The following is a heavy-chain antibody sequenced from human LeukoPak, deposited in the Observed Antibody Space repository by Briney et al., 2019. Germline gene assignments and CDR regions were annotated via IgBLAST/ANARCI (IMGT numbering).Heavy chain of an antibody. CDR1: GYTFTGYY. V-gene: IGHV1-2*02. CDR2: INPNSGGT. J-gene: IGHJ3*02. CDR3: AREVHSYGYVHAFDI. D-gene: IGHD5-18*01. Sequence: ASVKVSCKASGYTFTGYYMHWVRQAPGQGLEWMGWINPNSGGTSYAQKSQGRVTMTRDTSISTAYMELSGLRSDDTAVYYCAREVHSYGYVHAFDIWGQGTMVTVSS.